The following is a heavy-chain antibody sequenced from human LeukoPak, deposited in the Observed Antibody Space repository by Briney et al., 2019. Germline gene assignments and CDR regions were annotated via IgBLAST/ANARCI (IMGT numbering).Heavy chain of an antibody. CDR1: GGTFSGYY. CDR2: INHSGST. J-gene: IGHJ3*02. V-gene: IGHV4-34*01. Sequence: SETLSLTCAVYGGTFSGYYWSWIRQPPGKGLEWIGEINHSGSTNYNPSLKSRVTISVDTSKNQFSLKLCSVTAADTAVYYCARDAYCGGSVAFDIWGQGTMVTVSS. CDR3: ARDAYCGGSVAFDI. D-gene: IGHD2-21*01.